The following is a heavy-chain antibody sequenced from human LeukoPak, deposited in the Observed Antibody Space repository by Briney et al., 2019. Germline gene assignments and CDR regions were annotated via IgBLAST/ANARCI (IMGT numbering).Heavy chain of an antibody. CDR1: GGSISSYY. V-gene: IGHV4-4*07. D-gene: IGHD3-3*02. CDR3: ASPVIFGYDALDI. Sequence: SETLSLSCTVSGGSISSYYWSWIRQPAGKGLEWIGRIYTSGSTNYNPSLKSRVTMSVDTSRNQFSLKLSSVTAADTAVYYCASPVIFGYDALDIWGQGTRVTVSS. CDR2: IYTSGST. J-gene: IGHJ3*02.